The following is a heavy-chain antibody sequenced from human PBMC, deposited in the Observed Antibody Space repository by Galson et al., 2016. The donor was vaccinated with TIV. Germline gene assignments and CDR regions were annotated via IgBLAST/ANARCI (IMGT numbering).Heavy chain of an antibody. J-gene: IGHJ1*01. CDR1: GISVNNGW. CDR3: VRDRLGWH. CDR2: IDTDGTTT. V-gene: IGHV3-74*01. Sequence: LRLSCAASGISVNNGWMHWVRQSPEKGLVWVARIDTDGTTTYYADSVKGRFSISRDNAKNTVYLQMNNLIADDTAVYYCVRDRLGWHWGQGTLVTVSS. D-gene: IGHD3-16*01.